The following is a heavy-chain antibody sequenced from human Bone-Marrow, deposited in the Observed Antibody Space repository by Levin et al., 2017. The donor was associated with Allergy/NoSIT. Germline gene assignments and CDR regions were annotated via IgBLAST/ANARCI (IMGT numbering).Heavy chain of an antibody. J-gene: IGHJ4*02. CDR2: ISYDGSNK. V-gene: IGHV3-30*18. CDR1: GFTFSSYG. D-gene: IGHD5-12*01. CDR3: AKGGSGWLRSGAYFDY. Sequence: PGESLKISCAASGFTFSSYGMHWVRQAPGKGLEWVAVISYDGSNKYYADSVKGRFTISRDNSKNTLYLQMNSLRAEDTAVYYCAKGGSGWLRSGAYFDYWGQGTLVTVSS.